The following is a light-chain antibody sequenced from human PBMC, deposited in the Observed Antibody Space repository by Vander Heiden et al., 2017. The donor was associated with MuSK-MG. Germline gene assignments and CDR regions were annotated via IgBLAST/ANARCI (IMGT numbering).Light chain of an antibody. CDR3: QQWWT. J-gene: IGKJ1*01. CDR2: KAS. V-gene: IGKV1-5*03. Sequence: DIQMTQSPPTLSASVGDGVTITCRTSQSISSWLAWYQQKPGKAPKLLIYKASSLESGVPSRFSGSGSGTEFTLTISSLQPDDFATYYCQQWWTFGQGTKVEIK. CDR1: QSISSW.